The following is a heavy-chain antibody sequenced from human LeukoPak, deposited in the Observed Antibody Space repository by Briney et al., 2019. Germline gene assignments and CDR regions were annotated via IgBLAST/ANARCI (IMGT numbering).Heavy chain of an antibody. V-gene: IGHV1-24*01. CDR1: GYTLTELS. D-gene: IGHD5-18*01. Sequence: GASVKVSCKVSGYTLTELSMHWVRQAPGKGLEWMGGFDPGDGETIYAQKFQGRVTMTEDTSADTAYMELSSLRSEDTAVYYCATGGGGYDSPFDYWGQGTLVTASS. CDR3: ATGGGGYDSPFDY. CDR2: FDPGDGET. J-gene: IGHJ4*02.